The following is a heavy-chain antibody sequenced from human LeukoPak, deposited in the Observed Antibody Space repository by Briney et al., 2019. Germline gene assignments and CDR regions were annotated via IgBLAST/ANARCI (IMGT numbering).Heavy chain of an antibody. CDR1: GGTFSSYA. V-gene: IGHV1-69*04. J-gene: IGHJ6*02. CDR2: IIPILGIA. D-gene: IGHD3-10*01. Sequence: SVKVSCKASGGTFSSYAISWVRQAPGQGLEWMGRIIPILGIANYAQKFQGRVTITADKSTSTAYMELSSLRSEDTAVYYCARDGLLWFGELLSPYYYYYYGMDVWGQGTTVTVSS. CDR3: ARDGLLWFGELLSPYYYYYYGMDV.